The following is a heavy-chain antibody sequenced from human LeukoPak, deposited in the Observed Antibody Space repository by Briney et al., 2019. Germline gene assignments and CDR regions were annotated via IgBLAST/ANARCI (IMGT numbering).Heavy chain of an antibody. V-gene: IGHV2-5*01. Sequence: SGPTLVNPTQTLTLTCTFSGFSLSTSGVGVGWIRQPPGKALEWLALIYWNDDKRYSPSLKSRLTITKDTSKNQVVLTMTNMDPVDTATYYCAHRRKEIYDFWSGYYIDADWFDPWGQGTLVTVSS. CDR1: GFSLSTSGVG. CDR3: AHRRKEIYDFWSGYYIDADWFDP. D-gene: IGHD3-3*01. J-gene: IGHJ5*02. CDR2: IYWNDDK.